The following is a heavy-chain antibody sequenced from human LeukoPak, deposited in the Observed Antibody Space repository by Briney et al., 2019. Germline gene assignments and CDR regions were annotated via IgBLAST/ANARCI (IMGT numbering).Heavy chain of an antibody. Sequence: GESLKISCKGSGYSFTSYWIGGVRQMPGKGLEWRWIIYPGDSDTRYSPSFQGQVTISADKSISTAYLQWSSLKASDTAMYYCAKLRSDCSGGSCSHEYFQHWGQGTLVTVSS. D-gene: IGHD2-15*01. V-gene: IGHV5-51*01. CDR1: GYSFTSYW. J-gene: IGHJ1*01. CDR3: AKLRSDCSGGSCSHEYFQH. CDR2: IYPGDSDT.